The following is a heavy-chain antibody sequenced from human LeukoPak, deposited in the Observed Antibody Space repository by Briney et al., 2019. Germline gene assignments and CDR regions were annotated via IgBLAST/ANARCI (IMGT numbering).Heavy chain of an antibody. V-gene: IGHV4-39*01. Sequence: SETLSLTCTVSGGSISSGPYYWGWIRQPPGKGLEWIGNIYYGENTYYNPSLKSRVTISIDTSKNQFYLELSSLTAADTAVYYCARVRTYYDILTGDLYAGHFDYWGQGTLVTVSS. J-gene: IGHJ4*02. D-gene: IGHD3-9*01. CDR1: GGSISSGPYY. CDR3: ARVRTYYDILTGDLYAGHFDY. CDR2: IYYGENT.